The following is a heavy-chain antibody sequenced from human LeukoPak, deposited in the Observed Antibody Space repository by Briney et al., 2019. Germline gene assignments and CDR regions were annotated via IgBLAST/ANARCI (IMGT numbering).Heavy chain of an antibody. Sequence: PSETLSLTCTVSGGSISSYYWSWIRQPPGKGLEWIGYIYYSGSTNYNPSLKNRVTISVDTSKNQFSLKLSSVTAADTAVYYCARRIAAAGSLDYWGQGTLVTVSS. CDR1: GGSISSYY. J-gene: IGHJ4*02. V-gene: IGHV4-59*08. CDR3: ARRIAAAGSLDY. CDR2: IYYSGST. D-gene: IGHD6-13*01.